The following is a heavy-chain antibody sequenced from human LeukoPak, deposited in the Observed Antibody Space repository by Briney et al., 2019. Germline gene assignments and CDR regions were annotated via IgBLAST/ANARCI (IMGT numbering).Heavy chain of an antibody. J-gene: IGHJ4*02. D-gene: IGHD3-16*01. CDR1: RFTFSYYW. V-gene: IGHV3-74*01. CDR3: ARDGERISTIGGVYWLDY. Sequence: GGSLRLSCTASRFTFSYYWMHWVPQVPGKGLVWVSNINTDGTSTAYADSVKGRFTISRDNARNTLYLQMNNLRADDTAVYYCARDGERISTIGGVYWLDYWGQGILVTVSS. CDR2: INTDGTST.